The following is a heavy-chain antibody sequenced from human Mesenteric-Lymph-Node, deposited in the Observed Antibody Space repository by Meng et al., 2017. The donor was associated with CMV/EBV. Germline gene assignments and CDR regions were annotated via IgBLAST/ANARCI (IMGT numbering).Heavy chain of an antibody. CDR3: ARHQRWLKSEGGFNY. CDR1: GGSFSGYY. CDR2: INHSGST. Sequence: QQWGAVLLKPSETLSLTCAVYGGSFSGYYWSWIRQPPGKGLEWIGEINHSGSTNYNPSLKSRVTISVDTSKNQFSLKLSSVTAADTAVYYCARHQRWLKSEGGFNYWGQGTLVTVSS. J-gene: IGHJ4*02. V-gene: IGHV4-34*01. D-gene: IGHD4-23*01.